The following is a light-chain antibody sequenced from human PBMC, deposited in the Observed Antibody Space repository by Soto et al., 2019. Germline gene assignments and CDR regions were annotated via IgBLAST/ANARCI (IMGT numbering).Light chain of an antibody. CDR1: QSVSSN. V-gene: IGKV3-15*01. Sequence: EIVMTQSPAPLSVSPGERATLSCRASQSVSSNLAWYQQKPGQAPRLLIYGVSTRATGIPARFGGSGSATEFTLTISSLQSEDFAVYYCQQYSQWPLTFGGGTKVDIK. CDR3: QQYSQWPLT. J-gene: IGKJ4*01. CDR2: GVS.